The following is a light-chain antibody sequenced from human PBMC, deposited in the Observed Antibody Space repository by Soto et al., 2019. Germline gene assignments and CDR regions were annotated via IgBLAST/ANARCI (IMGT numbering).Light chain of an antibody. Sequence: DIQMTQSPSTLSASIGDRVVITCRASEGISSWLAWYQQKPGKAPKLLIYDASNLETGVPSRFSGSGSGTDFTFTISSLQPEDIATYYCQQYDNPNLTVTFGGGTKVDNK. CDR2: DAS. CDR1: EGISSW. J-gene: IGKJ4*01. CDR3: QQYDNPNLTVT. V-gene: IGKV1-33*01.